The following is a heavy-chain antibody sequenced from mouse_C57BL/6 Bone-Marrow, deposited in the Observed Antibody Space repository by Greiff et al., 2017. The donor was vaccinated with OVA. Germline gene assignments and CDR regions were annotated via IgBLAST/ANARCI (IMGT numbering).Heavy chain of an antibody. J-gene: IGHJ2*01. CDR3: AREGIYSNDFDY. D-gene: IGHD2-5*01. Sequence: VKLQQSGPELVKPGASVKISCKASGYAFSSSWMNWVKQRPGKGLEWIGRIYPGDGDTNYNGKFKGKATLTADKSSSTAYMQLSSLTSEDSAVYFCAREGIYSNDFDYWGQGTTLTVSS. CDR2: IYPGDGDT. V-gene: IGHV1-82*01. CDR1: GYAFSSSW.